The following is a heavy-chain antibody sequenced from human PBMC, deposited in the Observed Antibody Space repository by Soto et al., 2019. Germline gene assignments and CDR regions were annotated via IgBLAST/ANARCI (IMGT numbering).Heavy chain of an antibody. CDR3: ATVHNTSRSFDY. D-gene: IGHD1-20*01. V-gene: IGHV3-23*01. Sequence: VGSLRLSCAASGFTFNIYAMTWVRQAPGKGLEWVSTTGATGRTTYYSDSVKGRFTVSRDNSKNTLDLQMSNLRAEDTAVYYCATVHNTSRSFDYWGQGTLVTVSS. J-gene: IGHJ4*02. CDR1: GFTFNIYA. CDR2: TGATGRTT.